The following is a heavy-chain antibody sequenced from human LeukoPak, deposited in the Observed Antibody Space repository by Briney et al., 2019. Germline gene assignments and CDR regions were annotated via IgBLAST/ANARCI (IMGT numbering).Heavy chain of an antibody. J-gene: IGHJ4*02. D-gene: IGHD4-17*01. CDR3: ARGAYGDK. CDR1: GYTLTGYG. V-gene: IGHV1-18*01. Sequence: ASVTVSCKASGYTLTGYGINWMRQAPGQGLEWMGWISTQSGNTNYAQKVQGRLTLTTDRSTNTAYMELRSLRSDDTAVYYCARGAYGDKWGQGTMVTVSS. CDR2: ISTQSGNT.